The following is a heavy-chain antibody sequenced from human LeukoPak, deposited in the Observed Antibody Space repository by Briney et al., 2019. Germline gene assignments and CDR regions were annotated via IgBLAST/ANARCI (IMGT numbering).Heavy chain of an antibody. CDR1: GGSISGYY. J-gene: IGHJ4*02. CDR2: IHYSGST. CDR3: VREGYDSSGYFLDY. V-gene: IGHV4-59*01. Sequence: SETLSLTCTVSGGSISGYYWSWIRQSPGKGLEWMGYIHYSGSTDYNPSLKSRVTMSVDTSKNQCSLKLSSVTAADAAVYYCVREGYDSSGYFLDYWGQGTLVTVSS. D-gene: IGHD3-22*01.